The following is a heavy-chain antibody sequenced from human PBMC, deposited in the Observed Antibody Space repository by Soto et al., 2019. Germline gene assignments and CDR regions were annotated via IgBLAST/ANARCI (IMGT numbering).Heavy chain of an antibody. CDR1: GGSISSDY. Sequence: QVQLQESGPGLVKPSGTLSLTCTVSGGSISSDYWNWIRQPPGKGLEWIGYIHSWSTIYSASLRSRVTISLDTSKNQFSLKLSSVTAADTAVYFCARHDGSRSTDYWGQGTLVTVSS. CDR2: IHSWST. D-gene: IGHD3-10*01. J-gene: IGHJ4*02. V-gene: IGHV4-59*08. CDR3: ARHDGSRSTDY.